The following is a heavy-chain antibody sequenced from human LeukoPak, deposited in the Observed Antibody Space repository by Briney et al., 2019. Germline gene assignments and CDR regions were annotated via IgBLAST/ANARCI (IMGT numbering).Heavy chain of an antibody. CDR2: INPSGGST. CDR3: ARERLGELLDWYYFDY. J-gene: IGHJ4*02. Sequence: ASVKVSCKASGYTFTSYYMHWVRQAPGQGREWMGIINPSGGSTSYAQKFQGRVTMTRDMSTSTVYMELSSLRSEDTAVYYCARERLGELLDWYYFDYWGQGTLVTVSS. D-gene: IGHD1-26*01. V-gene: IGHV1-46*01. CDR1: GYTFTSYY.